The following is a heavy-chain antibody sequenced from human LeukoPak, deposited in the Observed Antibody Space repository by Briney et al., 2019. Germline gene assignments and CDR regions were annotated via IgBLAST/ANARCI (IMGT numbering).Heavy chain of an antibody. J-gene: IGHJ3*02. Sequence: GGSLRLSCAASGFTFSSYWMSWVRQAPGKGLEWVANIKQDGSEKYYVDSVKGRFTISRDNATNSLYLQMNSLRAEDTAVYYCASLKAWSSTNSDAFDIWGQGTMVTVSS. CDR2: IKQDGSEK. CDR3: ASLKAWSSTNSDAFDI. V-gene: IGHV3-7*01. D-gene: IGHD2-2*01. CDR1: GFTFSSYW.